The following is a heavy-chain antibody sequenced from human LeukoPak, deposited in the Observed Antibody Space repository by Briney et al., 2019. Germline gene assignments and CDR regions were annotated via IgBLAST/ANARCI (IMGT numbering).Heavy chain of an antibody. CDR3: ASHYSARGWFDP. Sequence: SETLSLTCTVSGGSISSSSYYWGWIRQPPGEGLEWIGSIYYSGSTYYNPSLKSRVTISVDTSKNQFSLKLSSVTAADTAVYYCASHYSARGWFDPWGQGTLVTVSS. D-gene: IGHD3-10*01. CDR2: IYYSGST. V-gene: IGHV4-39*07. J-gene: IGHJ5*02. CDR1: GGSISSSSYY.